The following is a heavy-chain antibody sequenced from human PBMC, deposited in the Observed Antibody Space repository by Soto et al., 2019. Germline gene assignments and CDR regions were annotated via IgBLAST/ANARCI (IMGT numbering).Heavy chain of an antibody. CDR1: GFTFSSYS. J-gene: IGHJ4*02. D-gene: IGHD3-22*01. V-gene: IGHV3-21*01. CDR2: ISSSSSYI. CDR3: ARTADYYDSSGYSAHFDY. Sequence: GGSLRLSCAASGFTFSSYSMNWVRQAPGKGLEWVSSISSSSSYIYYADSVKGRFTISRDNAKNSLYLQMNSLRAEDTAVYYCARTADYYDSSGYSAHFDYWGQGTLVTVSS.